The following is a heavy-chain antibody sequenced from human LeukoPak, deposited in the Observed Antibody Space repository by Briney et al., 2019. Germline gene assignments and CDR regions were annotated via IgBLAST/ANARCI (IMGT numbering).Heavy chain of an antibody. CDR1: GYSFTSYW. V-gene: IGHV5-51*01. J-gene: IGHJ4*02. D-gene: IGHD3-10*01. CDR2: IYPGDSDT. Sequence: GESLKISCKGSGYSFTSYWIGWVRPMPGKGLEWMGIIYPGDSDTRYSPAFQGQVTISPGKSICTAYLQWSSLKASDTAMYDCARHLAYGSGRGYFDYWGQGTLVTVSS. CDR3: ARHLAYGSGRGYFDY.